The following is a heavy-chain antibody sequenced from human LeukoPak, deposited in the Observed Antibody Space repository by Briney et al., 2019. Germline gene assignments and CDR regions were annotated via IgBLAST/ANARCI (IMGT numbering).Heavy chain of an antibody. J-gene: IGHJ4*02. Sequence: PGESLRLSCAASGFTFSSYAMNWVRQAPGKGLEWVAIINRDGSEKHYVDSVKGRFTISRDNAKNSLYLQMNSLRAEDTAVYYCARSDRGPEYWGQGTLVTVSS. V-gene: IGHV3-7*01. CDR1: GFTFSSYA. D-gene: IGHD6-25*01. CDR3: ARSDRGPEY. CDR2: INRDGSEK.